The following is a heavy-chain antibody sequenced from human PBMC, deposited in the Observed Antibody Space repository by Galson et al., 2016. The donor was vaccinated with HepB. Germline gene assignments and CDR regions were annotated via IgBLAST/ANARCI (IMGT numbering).Heavy chain of an antibody. Sequence: SLRLSCAASGFTVSNNYMSWVRLVPGKGLECVSLIYSRGGTLYADSVKGRFTISRHNSENTVSLQMNSLRAEDTAVYYCTSTNPSLPLHDYWGQGTLVTVSS. CDR1: GFTVSNNY. CDR3: TSTNPSLPLHDY. J-gene: IGHJ4*02. CDR2: IYSRGGT. V-gene: IGHV3-53*04. D-gene: IGHD2-2*01.